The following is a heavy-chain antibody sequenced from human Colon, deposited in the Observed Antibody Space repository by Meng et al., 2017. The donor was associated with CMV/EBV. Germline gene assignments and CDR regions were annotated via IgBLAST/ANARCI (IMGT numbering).Heavy chain of an antibody. V-gene: IGHV3-30-3*01. CDR1: GFTFRNYV. CDR2: MSPDGHTI. D-gene: IGHD4-17*01. J-gene: IGHJ4*02. Sequence: LSFAASGFTFRNYVLHCVRQAPGKGLEWVAAMSPDGHTIYYPDSVKGRFTISRDNSKNTVYLQMNSLRAGDTAMYYCAREPSFGDYDYWGQGTLVTVSS. CDR3: AREPSFGDYDY.